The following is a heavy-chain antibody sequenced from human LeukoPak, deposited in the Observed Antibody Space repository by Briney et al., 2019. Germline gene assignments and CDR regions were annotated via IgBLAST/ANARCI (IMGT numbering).Heavy chain of an antibody. D-gene: IGHD5-18*01. V-gene: IGHV3-9*01. J-gene: IGHJ6*03. CDR1: GFTFDDYA. Sequence: GGSLTLSCAASGFTFDDYAMHWVRQVPGKGLEWVSGISWNSVNIGYADSVKGRFTISRDNAKNSLYLQMNSLRAEDTAVYYCARDAGGYSYGRGYYMDVWGKGTTVTVSS. CDR3: ARDAGGYSYGRGYYMDV. CDR2: ISWNSVNI.